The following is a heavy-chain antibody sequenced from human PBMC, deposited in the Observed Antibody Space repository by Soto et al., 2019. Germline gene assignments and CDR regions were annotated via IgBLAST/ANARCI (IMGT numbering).Heavy chain of an antibody. V-gene: IGHV4-59*08. CDR2: MFNGGSA. J-gene: IGHJ2*01. CDR1: GGSLSNYY. CDR3: ARHGAIYSNSWYDFDL. D-gene: IGHD5-18*01. Sequence: SETLSLTCTVSGGSLSNYYWSWIRQPPGKGLEWVGYMFNGGSANYNPSLKSRVAISVDMSQNQFSLKLTSVTAADTAVYYCARHGAIYSNSWYDFDLWGRGTLVTVSS.